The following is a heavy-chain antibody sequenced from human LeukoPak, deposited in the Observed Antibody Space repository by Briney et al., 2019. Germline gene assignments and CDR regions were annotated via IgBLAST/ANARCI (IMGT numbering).Heavy chain of an antibody. CDR2: ISSSGSTI. V-gene: IGHV3-48*03. Sequence: PGGSLRLSCAASGFTFSSYEMTWVRQAPGKGLEWVSYISSSGSTIYYADSVKGRFTISRDNAKNSLYLQMNSLRAEDTAVYYCAISSSWFPRDYWGQGTLVTVSS. CDR3: AISSSWFPRDY. CDR1: GFTFSSYE. D-gene: IGHD6-13*01. J-gene: IGHJ4*02.